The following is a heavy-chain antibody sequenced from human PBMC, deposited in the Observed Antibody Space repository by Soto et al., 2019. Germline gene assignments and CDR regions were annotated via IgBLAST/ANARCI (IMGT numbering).Heavy chain of an antibody. D-gene: IGHD3-16*02. CDR2: IYPGDSDT. J-gene: IGHJ6*02. Sequence: GEPLKISCKGSGYSFTSYWIGWVRQMPGKGLEWVGIIYPGDSDTRYSPSFQGQVTISADKSISTAYLQWSSLKASDTAMYYCARQAVDYVWGSYRSRRYYYYYGMDVWGQGTKGTGSS. CDR1: GYSFTSYW. CDR3: ARQAVDYVWGSYRSRRYYYYYGMDV. V-gene: IGHV5-51*01.